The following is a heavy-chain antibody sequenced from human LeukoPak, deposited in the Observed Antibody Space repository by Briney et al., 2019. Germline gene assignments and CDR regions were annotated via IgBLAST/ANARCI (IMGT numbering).Heavy chain of an antibody. CDR3: ASFFWSGYREKFDY. Sequence: SETLSLTCTVSGDSISRSNYYWGWIRQPPGKGLEWIGSIYYSGRTYYNPSLKSRVTISVDTSKNQFSLKLSSVTAADTAVYYCASFFWSGYREKFDYWGQGSLVTVSS. V-gene: IGHV4-39*01. D-gene: IGHD3-3*01. J-gene: IGHJ4*02. CDR2: IYYSGRT. CDR1: GDSISRSNYY.